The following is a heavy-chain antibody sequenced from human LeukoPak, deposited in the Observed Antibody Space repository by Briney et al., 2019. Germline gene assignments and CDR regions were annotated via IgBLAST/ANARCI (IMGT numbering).Heavy chain of an antibody. CDR3: AKDITIFGVVIIDYYYYGMDV. V-gene: IGHV3-43*02. CDR2: ISGDGGST. Sequence: GGSLRLSCAASGFTFDDYAMHWDRQAPGKGLEWVSLISGDGGSTYYADSVKGRFTISRDNSKNSLYLQMNSLRTEDTALYYCAKDITIFGVVIIDYYYYGMDVWGQGTTVTVSS. CDR1: GFTFDDYA. J-gene: IGHJ6*02. D-gene: IGHD3-3*01.